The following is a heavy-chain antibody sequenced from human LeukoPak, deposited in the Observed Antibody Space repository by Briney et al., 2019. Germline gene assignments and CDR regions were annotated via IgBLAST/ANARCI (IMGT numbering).Heavy chain of an antibody. CDR1: GYSISSGYY. D-gene: IGHD5-18*01. J-gene: IGHJ3*02. V-gene: IGHV4-38-2*02. CDR2: IYHSGST. Sequence: SETLSFTCTVSGYSISSGYYWGWIRQPPGKGLEWIGSIYHSGSTNYNPSLKSRVTISVDTSKNQFSLKLSSVTAADTAVYYCARVTIVDTAMVLPDAFDIWGQGTMVTVSS. CDR3: ARVTIVDTAMVLPDAFDI.